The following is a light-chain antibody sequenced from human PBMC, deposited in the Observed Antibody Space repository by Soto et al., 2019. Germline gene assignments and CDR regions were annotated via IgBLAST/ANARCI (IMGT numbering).Light chain of an antibody. CDR2: GAS. CDR1: QSVNRDY. V-gene: IGKV3-20*01. J-gene: IGKJ3*01. Sequence: EIVLTQSPDTLSLSPGERATLSCRAGQSVNRDYLAWYHQKHGQAPRLLIYGASNRAIGIPDRFSGRGSGTDFTLTISRLESEDFGVYYCQQYGRSPETFGPGTKVDI. CDR3: QQYGRSPET.